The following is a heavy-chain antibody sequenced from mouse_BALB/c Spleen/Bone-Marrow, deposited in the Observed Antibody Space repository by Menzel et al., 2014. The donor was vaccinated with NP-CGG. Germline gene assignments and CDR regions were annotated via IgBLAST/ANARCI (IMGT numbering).Heavy chain of an antibody. CDR3: ASPYYYGSSLDY. CDR1: GFSLTSYG. CDR2: IWAGGST. Sequence: VMLVESGPGLVAPSQRLSIPCTVSGFSLTSYGVHWVRQPPGKGLEWLGVIWAGGSTNYNSALMSRLSISKDNSKSXVFLKMNSLQTDDTAMYYCASPYYYGSSLDYWGQGTTLTVSS. J-gene: IGHJ2*01. V-gene: IGHV2-9*02. D-gene: IGHD1-1*01.